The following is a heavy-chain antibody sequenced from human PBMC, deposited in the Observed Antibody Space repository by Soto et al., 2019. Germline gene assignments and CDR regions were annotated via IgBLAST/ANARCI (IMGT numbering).Heavy chain of an antibody. Sequence: LTCTVPGGSISSGGYYWSWSHQHPRKGMEGIGCITYSGSTYYNPSLKSRVTISVDTSKNQFSLKLSSVTAADTAVYYCARVVGPGYCSGGSCAEDWFDPRGQGTLGTVAS. J-gene: IGHJ5*02. D-gene: IGHD2-15*01. CDR2: ITYSGST. CDR3: ARVVGPGYCSGGSCAEDWFDP. CDR1: GGSISSGGYY. V-gene: IGHV4-31*03.